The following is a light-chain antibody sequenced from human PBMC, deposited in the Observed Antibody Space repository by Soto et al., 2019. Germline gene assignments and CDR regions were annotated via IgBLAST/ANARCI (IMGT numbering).Light chain of an antibody. V-gene: IGKV3-20*01. CDR3: QQYGSTPQT. Sequence: DIVLTQSPGTLSLSPGERATLAFGASQSVSSSYLASYQQKTPQTPTLLIYDPASRSTSIPDRFSGSGSATDVTPTISRLEPEDFAVYYCQQYGSTPQTFGQGTKVDIK. CDR1: QSVSSSY. J-gene: IGKJ1*01. CDR2: DPA.